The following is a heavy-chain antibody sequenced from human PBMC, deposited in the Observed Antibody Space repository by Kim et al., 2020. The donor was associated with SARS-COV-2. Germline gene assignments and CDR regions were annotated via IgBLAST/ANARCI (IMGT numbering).Heavy chain of an antibody. CDR2: IRSKACSGTS. Sequence: GGSLRLSCTASGFTFSGYAMSWFRQAPGKGLEWVGVIRSKACSGTSEDSASVRFTFTIAKDETKINAYLQINSLENEAISYYYCTGVVRYFDCTRYCFD. J-gene: IGHJ4*01. CDR3: TGVVRYFDCTRYCFD. CDR1: GFTFSGYA. D-gene: IGHD3-9*01. V-gene: IGHV3-49*03.